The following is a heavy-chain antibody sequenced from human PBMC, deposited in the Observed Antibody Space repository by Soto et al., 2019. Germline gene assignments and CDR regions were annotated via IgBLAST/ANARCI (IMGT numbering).Heavy chain of an antibody. J-gene: IGHJ5*02. V-gene: IGHV4-39*01. CDR3: ARARETMITFGGVIGPPRWFDP. CDR1: GGSISSSSYY. Sequence: QLQLQESGPGLVKPSETLSLTCTVSGGSISSSSYYWGWIRQPPGKGLEWIGSIYYSGSTYYNPSLKSRVPISVDTSKNQSSLKLSSVTAADTAVYYCARARETMITFGGVIGPPRWFDPWGQGTLVTVSS. D-gene: IGHD3-16*02. CDR2: IYYSGST.